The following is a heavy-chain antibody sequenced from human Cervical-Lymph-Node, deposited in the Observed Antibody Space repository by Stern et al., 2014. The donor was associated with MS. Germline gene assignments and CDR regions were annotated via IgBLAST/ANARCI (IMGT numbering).Heavy chain of an antibody. D-gene: IGHD6-13*01. CDR3: AREALAAAGLDY. CDR1: GGSISSYY. Sequence: QLQLQESGPGLVKPSETLSLTCTVSGGSISSYYWSWIRQPPGQGLEWIGYIYYSGSTNYNPSLKSRVTISVDTSKNQFSLKLSSVTAADTAVYYCAREALAAAGLDYWGQGTLVTVSS. V-gene: IGHV4-59*01. J-gene: IGHJ4*02. CDR2: IYYSGST.